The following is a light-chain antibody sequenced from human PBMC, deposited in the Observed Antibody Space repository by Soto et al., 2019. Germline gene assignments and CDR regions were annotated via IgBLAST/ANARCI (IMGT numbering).Light chain of an antibody. J-gene: IGKJ1*01. V-gene: IGKV1-5*03. CDR3: HLET. CDR2: RAS. Sequence: DIQMTQSPSTLSASVGDRVTITCRASQDIGTWLAWYQQKPGKAPKLLIYRASSFESGVPSRFSGSGSGTEFTLTISSLQPDDVATYYCHLETFGQGTKVEIK. CDR1: QDIGTW.